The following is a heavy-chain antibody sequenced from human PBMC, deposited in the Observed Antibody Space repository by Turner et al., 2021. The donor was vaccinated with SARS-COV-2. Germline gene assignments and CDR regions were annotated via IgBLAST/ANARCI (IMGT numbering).Heavy chain of an antibody. J-gene: IGHJ4*02. V-gene: IGHV3-33*01. D-gene: IGHD6-13*01. CDR3: AREHPPSSWQTYYFDF. CDR2: IWYDGSNK. Sequence: QVQLVESGGGVVQPGRSLSLSCAASGFTFISYGMDWVRQAPGKGVEWVAIIWYDGSNKYYADSVKGRFTISRDNSKNTLYLQMNSLRAEDTAVYYCAREHPPSSWQTYYFDFWGQGTLVTVSS. CDR1: GFTFISYG.